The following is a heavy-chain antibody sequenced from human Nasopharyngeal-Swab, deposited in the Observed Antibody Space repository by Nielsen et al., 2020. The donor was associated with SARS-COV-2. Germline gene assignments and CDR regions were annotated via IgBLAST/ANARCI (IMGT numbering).Heavy chain of an antibody. CDR3: ARGHPSSIVVVPAAIRQGFDP. D-gene: IGHD2-2*02. V-gene: IGHV1-8*01. CDR1: GYTFTSYD. Sequence: ASVKVSCKASGYTFTSYDINWVRQATGQGLEWMGWMNPNSGNTGYAQKFQGRVTMTRNTSISTAYMELSSLRSEDTAVYYCARGHPSSIVVVPAAIRQGFDPWGQGTLVTVSS. J-gene: IGHJ5*02. CDR2: MNPNSGNT.